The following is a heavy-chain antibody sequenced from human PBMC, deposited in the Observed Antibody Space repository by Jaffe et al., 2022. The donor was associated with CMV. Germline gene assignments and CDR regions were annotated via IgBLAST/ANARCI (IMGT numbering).Heavy chain of an antibody. Sequence: EVQLVESGGGLVQPGRSLRLSCTASGFTFGDYAMSWVRQAPGKGLEWVGFIRSKAYGGTTEYAASVKGRFTISRDDSKSIAYLQMNSLKTEDTAVYYCILAARPVGWYYFDYWGQGTLVTVSS. J-gene: IGHJ4*02. CDR3: ILAARPVGWYYFDY. CDR2: IRSKAYGGTT. D-gene: IGHD6-6*01. CDR1: GFTFGDYA. V-gene: IGHV3-49*04.